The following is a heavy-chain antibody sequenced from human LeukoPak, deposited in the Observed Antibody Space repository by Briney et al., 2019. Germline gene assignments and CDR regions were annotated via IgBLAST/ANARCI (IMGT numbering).Heavy chain of an antibody. CDR1: GFMFSNYS. D-gene: IGHD6-13*01. J-gene: IGHJ5*02. CDR2: ISHSGRTI. Sequence: GGSLRLSCAASGFMFSNYSMNWVRQAPGKGLEWVSYISHSGRTIYSADSVKGRFTISRDNAKNSLYLQMNSLRAEDTAVYYCARGVGSSWPGWFDPWGQGTLVTVSS. V-gene: IGHV3-48*04. CDR3: ARGVGSSWPGWFDP.